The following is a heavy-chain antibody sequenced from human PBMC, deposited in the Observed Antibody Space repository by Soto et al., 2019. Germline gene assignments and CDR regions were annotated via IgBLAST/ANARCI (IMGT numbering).Heavy chain of an antibody. J-gene: IGHJ4*02. CDR1: GFTFSSYS. V-gene: IGHV3-21*01. D-gene: IGHD5-18*01. CDR3: ARGKVDTAMVTPFDY. Sequence: LRLSCAASGFTFSSYSMNWVRQAPGKGLEWVSSISSSSRYIYYADSVKGRFTISRDNAKNSLYLQMNSLRAEDTAVYYCARGKVDTAMVTPFDYWGQGTLVTVAS. CDR2: ISSSSRYI.